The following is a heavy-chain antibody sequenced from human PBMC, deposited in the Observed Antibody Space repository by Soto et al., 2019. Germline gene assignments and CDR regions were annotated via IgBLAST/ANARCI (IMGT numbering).Heavy chain of an antibody. CDR1: GFTSSDHY. CDR2: IRNKVNSYTT. CDR3: ASHIPYHGKDV. V-gene: IGHV3-72*01. J-gene: IGHJ6*02. D-gene: IGHD2-21*01. Sequence: EVQLVESGGGLVQPGGSLRLSCAASGFTSSDHYMDWVRQATGKGLEWVGRIRNKVNSYTTEYAASVKGRFTVSRDDSKNSVYLQMNSLKTVDTAVYCCASHIPYHGKDVWGQGTTVTVSS.